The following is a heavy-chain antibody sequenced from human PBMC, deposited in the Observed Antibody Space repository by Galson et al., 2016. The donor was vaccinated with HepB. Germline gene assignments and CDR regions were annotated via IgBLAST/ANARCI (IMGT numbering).Heavy chain of an antibody. Sequence: LRLSCAASGFTFSDYYMSWIRQAPGKGLEWVSYISSSRSYTKYADSVKGRFTISIDTSNNHFSLNLTSVTVADTAVYYCARVRIKQDHAFEIWGRGALVTVSS. CDR3: ARVRIKQDHAFEI. CDR2: ISSSRSYT. D-gene: IGHD1-14*01. J-gene: IGHJ3*02. CDR1: GFTFSDYY. V-gene: IGHV3-11*05.